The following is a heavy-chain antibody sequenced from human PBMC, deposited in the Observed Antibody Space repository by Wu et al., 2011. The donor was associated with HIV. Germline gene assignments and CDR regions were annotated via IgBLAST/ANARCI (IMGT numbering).Heavy chain of an antibody. V-gene: IGHV1-69*14. CDR3: VFRGVVTIFGAVDY. J-gene: IGHJ4*02. D-gene: IGHD3-3*01. Sequence: QVQLVQSGAEMKRPGSPVKVSCEASRGTFSSHGIDWVRQAPGQGLEWMGGIIPMFGTVKYAQKFQGRVTITADTSTDTAYMELSSLRSEDTAVYYCVFRGVVTIFGAVDYWGQGTLVTVSS. CDR1: RGTFSSHG. CDR2: IIPMFGTV.